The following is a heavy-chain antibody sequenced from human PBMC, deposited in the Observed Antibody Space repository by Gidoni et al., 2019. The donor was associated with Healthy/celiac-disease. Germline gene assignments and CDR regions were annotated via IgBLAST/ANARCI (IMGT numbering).Heavy chain of an antibody. V-gene: IGHV3-21*01. Sequence: EVQLVESGGGLVKPGGSLRLHCAASGFTFRSYSMNWVRQAPGKVLEWVSSISSSSSYIYYADSVKGRFTISRDNAKNSLYLQMNSLRAEDTAVYYCASIVETDAFDIWGQGTMVTVSS. CDR3: ASIVETDAFDI. CDR2: ISSSSSYI. CDR1: GFTFRSYS. J-gene: IGHJ3*02. D-gene: IGHD2-15*01.